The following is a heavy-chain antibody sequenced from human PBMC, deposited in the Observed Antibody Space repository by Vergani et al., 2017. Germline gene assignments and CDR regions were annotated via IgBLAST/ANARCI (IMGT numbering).Heavy chain of an antibody. CDR3: ARVNTETNGHLYFYYYMDV. CDR2: IDHTGRP. J-gene: IGHJ6*03. D-gene: IGHD4-11*01. CDR1: GGSFTSYH. V-gene: IGHV4-34*01. Sequence: QVQLQQWGGGLLKPSETLSLTCVVNGGSFTSYHWTWIRQSPGEGLEWVGDIDHTGRPDYNPSLKRRLTMSVDKSLHQFSLTLNSVTATDTAIYFCARVNTETNGHLYFYYYMDVWGQGTAVPVS.